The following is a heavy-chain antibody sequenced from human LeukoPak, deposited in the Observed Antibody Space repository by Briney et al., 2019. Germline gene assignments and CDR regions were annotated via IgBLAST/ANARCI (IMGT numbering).Heavy chain of an antibody. CDR2: MYYSGIT. CDR1: GGSISSTSYY. CDR3: ARDNDPYGSGSFDY. D-gene: IGHD3-10*01. V-gene: IGHV4-39*07. Sequence: SETLSLTCTVSGGSISSTSYYWAWIRQPPGKGLEWIGSMYYSGITYYNPSLKSRVTTSVDTSKNHFSLKLSSVTAADTAVYYCARDNDPYGSGSFDYWGQGTLVTVSS. J-gene: IGHJ4*02.